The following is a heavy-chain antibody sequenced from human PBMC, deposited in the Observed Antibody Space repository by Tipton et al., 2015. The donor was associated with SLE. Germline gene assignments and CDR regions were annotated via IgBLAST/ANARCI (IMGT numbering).Heavy chain of an antibody. CDR2: IYYSGST. D-gene: IGHD1-26*01. CDR1: GGSISSSGYY. V-gene: IGHV4-39*01. J-gene: IGHJ4*02. Sequence: LRLSCTVSGGSISSSGYYWAWSRQPPGKGLEWFGSIYYSGSTNYSPSLTSRLTMSVDTSENRFSLKLTSVTAADTAVYYCARHLGGSSDLNYWGQGTLVTVSS. CDR3: ARHLGGSSDLNY.